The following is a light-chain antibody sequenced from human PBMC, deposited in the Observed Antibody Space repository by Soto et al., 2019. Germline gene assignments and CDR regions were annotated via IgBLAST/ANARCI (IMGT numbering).Light chain of an antibody. CDR1: QSVSSSY. CDR2: GAS. CDR3: QQYKT. V-gene: IGKV3-20*01. J-gene: IGKJ1*01. Sequence: EMVLTQSPGTLSLSPGERATLSCRASQSVSSSYLAWYQQKPGQAPRLLIYGASSRATGIPDRFSGSGSGTDFTLTISRLEPDDFAVYYCQQYKTFGQGTKVEIK.